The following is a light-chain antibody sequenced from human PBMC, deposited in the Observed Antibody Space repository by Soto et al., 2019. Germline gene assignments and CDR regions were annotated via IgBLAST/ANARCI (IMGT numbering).Light chain of an antibody. J-gene: IGKJ5*01. Sequence: EIVLTQSPATLSLSPGEIATLSCRASQSVSSYLARYQQKPGQAPRLLIYDASNRATGIPARFSGSGSGTDFTLTISSLEPEDFAVYYCQQRSNWPLVTFGQGTRLEIK. CDR1: QSVSSY. V-gene: IGKV3-11*01. CDR3: QQRSNWPLVT. CDR2: DAS.